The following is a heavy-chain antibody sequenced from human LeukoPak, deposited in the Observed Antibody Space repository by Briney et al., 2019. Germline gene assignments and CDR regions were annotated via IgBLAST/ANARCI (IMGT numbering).Heavy chain of an antibody. V-gene: IGHV1-2*02. CDR3: AREPYSSSWYDY. J-gene: IGHJ4*02. CDR2: INPNSGGT. CDR1: GYTFTGYY. D-gene: IGHD6-13*01. Sequence: GASVKVSCKASGYTFTGYYMHWVRQAPGQGLEWMGWINPNSGGTNYAQKFQGSVTMTRDTSISTAYMELSRLRSDDTAVYYCAREPYSSSWYDYWGQGTLVTVSS.